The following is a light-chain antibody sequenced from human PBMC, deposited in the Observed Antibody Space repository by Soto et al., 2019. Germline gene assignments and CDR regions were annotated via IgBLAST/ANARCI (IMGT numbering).Light chain of an antibody. CDR2: NNN. CDR3: AAWDDILNGVL. CDR1: SSNIGSTT. J-gene: IGLJ7*01. V-gene: IGLV1-44*01. Sequence: QSVLTQPPSASGTPGQRVTIACSGSSSNIGSTTVKWYQQLPGTAPKLLIYNNNQRPSGVPDRFSGSKSGTSASLAISGLQSEDEADYYCAAWDDILNGVLFVGGTQLTVL.